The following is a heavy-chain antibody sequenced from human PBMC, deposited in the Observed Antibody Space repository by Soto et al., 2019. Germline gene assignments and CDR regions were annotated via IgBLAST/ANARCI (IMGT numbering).Heavy chain of an antibody. CDR1: GGTFSSYA. J-gene: IGHJ4*02. CDR2: IVPIFGTA. CDR3: ARGMYSSSWFDY. D-gene: IGHD6-13*01. Sequence: SVKVSCKASGGTFSSYAISWVRQTPGQGLEWMGGIVPIFGTANYAQKFQGRVTITADESTSTAYMELSSLRSEDTAVYYCARGMYSSSWFDYWGQGTLVTVSS. V-gene: IGHV1-69*13.